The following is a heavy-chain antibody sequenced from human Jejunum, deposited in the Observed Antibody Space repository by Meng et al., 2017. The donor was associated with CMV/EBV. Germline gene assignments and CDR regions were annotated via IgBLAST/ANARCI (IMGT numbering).Heavy chain of an antibody. Sequence: AASRFTFSSCGLHWVRQVPGKGLEWVAFIQYDETTKYYAVSVKGRFSISRDNSKNTLFLQMNSLRAEDTAVYYCVKENKKLRGDYWGQGTLVTVSS. V-gene: IGHV3-30*02. J-gene: IGHJ4*02. CDR2: IQYDETTK. CDR3: VKENKKLRGDY. CDR1: RFTFSSCG. D-gene: IGHD1/OR15-1a*01.